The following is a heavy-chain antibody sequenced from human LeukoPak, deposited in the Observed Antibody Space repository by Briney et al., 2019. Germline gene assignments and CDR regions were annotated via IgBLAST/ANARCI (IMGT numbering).Heavy chain of an antibody. CDR3: ARDVPIPPSGGVWFGEPLGAFDI. V-gene: IGHV1-69*04. CDR2: IIPILGIA. J-gene: IGHJ3*02. D-gene: IGHD3-10*01. Sequence: GASVKVSCKASGGTFSSYTISWVRQAPGQGLEWMGRIIPILGIANYAQKFQGRVTITADKSTSTAYMELSSLRSEDTAVYYCARDVPIPPSGGVWFGEPLGAFDIWGQGTMVTVSS. CDR1: GGTFSSYT.